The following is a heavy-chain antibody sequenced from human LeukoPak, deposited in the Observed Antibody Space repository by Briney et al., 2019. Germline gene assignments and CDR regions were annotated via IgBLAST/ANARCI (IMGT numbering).Heavy chain of an antibody. V-gene: IGHV3-64D*06. J-gene: IGHJ4*02. CDR3: TSPSIAAAGAFDY. CDR2: ISSNGGST. Sequence: PGGSLRLSCSASGFTFSSYAMHWVRQAPGKGLEYVSAISSNGGSTYYADSVKGRFTISRDNSKNTLYLQMSSLRAEDTAVYYCTSPSIAAAGAFDYWGQGTLVTVSS. D-gene: IGHD6-13*01. CDR1: GFTFSSYA.